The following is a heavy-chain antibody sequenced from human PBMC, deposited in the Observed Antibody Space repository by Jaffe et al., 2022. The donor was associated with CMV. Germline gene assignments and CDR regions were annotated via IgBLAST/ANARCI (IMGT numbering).Heavy chain of an antibody. Sequence: QVQLVQSGAEVKKPGASVKVSCKASGYTFTSYAMHWVRQAPGQRLEWMGWINAGNGNTKYSQKFQGRVTITRDTSASTAYMELSSLRSEDTAVYYCARAWELLTGWFDPWGQGTLVTVSS. D-gene: IGHD1-26*01. CDR2: INAGNGNT. CDR1: GYTFTSYA. CDR3: ARAWELLTGWFDP. V-gene: IGHV1-3*01. J-gene: IGHJ5*02.